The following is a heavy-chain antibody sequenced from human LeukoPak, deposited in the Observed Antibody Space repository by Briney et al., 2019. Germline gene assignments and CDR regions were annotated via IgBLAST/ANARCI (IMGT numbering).Heavy chain of an antibody. V-gene: IGHV4-59*01. CDR3: ARGGGYSSGLSY. CDR2: IYYSGST. CDR1: GGSISSYY. J-gene: IGHJ4*02. D-gene: IGHD6-19*01. Sequence: SETLSLTCTVSGGSISSYYWSWIRQPPGKGLEWIGYIYYSGSTNYNPSLKSRVTISVDTSKNQFSLKLSSVTAADTAVYYCARGGGYSSGLSYWGQGTLVTVSS.